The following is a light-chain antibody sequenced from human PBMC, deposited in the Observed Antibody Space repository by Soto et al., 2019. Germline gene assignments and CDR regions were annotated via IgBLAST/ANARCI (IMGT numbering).Light chain of an antibody. CDR2: EAS. J-gene: IGKJ2*01. CDR3: QHYDNLPRYT. Sequence: DIQMTQSPSSLSTSVGERVTITCQASQDISNSLNWYQQKPGKGPNLLIYEASKLQTGVPSRFSGGGSGTHFTFTISNLQPEDIATYYCQHYDNLPRYTFGLGNKLEIK. V-gene: IGKV1-33*01. CDR1: QDISNS.